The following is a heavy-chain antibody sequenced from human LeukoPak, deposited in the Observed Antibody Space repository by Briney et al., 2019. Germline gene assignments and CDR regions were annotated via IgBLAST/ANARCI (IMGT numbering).Heavy chain of an antibody. CDR3: ARDRAGSKPWVEFHP. V-gene: IGHV3-66*02. D-gene: IGHD3-10*01. Sequence: GGSLRLSCAISGITVSQSDMSWVRQAPGRGLEWVSLIYTDGATHYADSVKGRSTISRDTSKNTVYLEMRNLRPEDTAVYFCARDRAGSKPWVEFHPWGQGTLVTVSS. CDR1: GITVSQSD. J-gene: IGHJ5*02. CDR2: IYTDGAT.